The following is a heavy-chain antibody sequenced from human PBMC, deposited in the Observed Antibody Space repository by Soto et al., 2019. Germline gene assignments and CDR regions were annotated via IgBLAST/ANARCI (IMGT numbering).Heavy chain of an antibody. CDR3: ATDMWGPGH. D-gene: IGHD1-26*01. V-gene: IGHV3-23*01. Sequence: PGDSLRLSYGASGFTFSNYAMSGARQAPGKGLEWVSGIGGGGDDTYYAVVVKPRFIISRDHANPSRYGQTNALRVDHTAIYYCATDMWGPGHWGQGT. J-gene: IGHJ4*02. CDR1: GFTFSNYA. CDR2: IGGGGDDT.